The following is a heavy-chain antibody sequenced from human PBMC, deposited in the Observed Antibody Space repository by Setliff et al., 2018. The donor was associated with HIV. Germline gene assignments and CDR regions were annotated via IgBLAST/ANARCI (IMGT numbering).Heavy chain of an antibody. D-gene: IGHD1-7*01. V-gene: IGHV7-4-1*02. CDR2: INTNTGNP. Sequence: ASVKVSCKASGYTFTSYAMNWVRQAPGQGLEWMGWINTNTGNPTYAQGFTGRFVFSLDTSVSTAYLQISSLEAEDTAVYYCGRRGNYVFYYYMDVWGKGTTVTVSS. CDR3: GRRGNYVFYYYMDV. J-gene: IGHJ6*03. CDR1: GYTFTSYA.